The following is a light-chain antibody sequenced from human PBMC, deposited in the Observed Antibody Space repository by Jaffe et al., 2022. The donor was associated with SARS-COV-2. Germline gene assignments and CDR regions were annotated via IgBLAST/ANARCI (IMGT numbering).Light chain of an antibody. CDR2: EVS. CDR1: SSDVGGYNY. J-gene: IGLJ1*01. CDR3: SSYTSSSNYV. Sequence: QSALTQPASVSGSPGQSITISCTGTSSDVGGYNYVSWYQQHPGKAPKLMIYEVSNRPSGVPDRFSGSKSGNTASLTISGLQAEDEADYYCSSYTSSSNYVFGTGTKVTVL. V-gene: IGLV2-14*01.